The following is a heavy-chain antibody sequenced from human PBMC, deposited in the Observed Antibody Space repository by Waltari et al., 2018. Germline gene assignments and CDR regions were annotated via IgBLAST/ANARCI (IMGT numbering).Heavy chain of an antibody. V-gene: IGHV5-51*01. CDR2: IDPGDSDT. D-gene: IGHD6-13*01. J-gene: IGHJ4*02. Sequence: EVQLVQSGAEVKKPGESLKISCKGSGYSFTSYWIGWVRQMPGKGLEWMGIIDPGDSDTSYSPSFQGQVTISADKSISTAYLQWSSLKASDTAMYYCARNARYSSSWYTNDYWGQGTLVTVSS. CDR3: ARNARYSSSWYTNDY. CDR1: GYSFTSYW.